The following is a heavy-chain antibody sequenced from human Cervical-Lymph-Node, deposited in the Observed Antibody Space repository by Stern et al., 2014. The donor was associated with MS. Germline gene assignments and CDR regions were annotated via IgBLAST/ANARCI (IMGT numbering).Heavy chain of an antibody. CDR3: ARVAWQRTDFDY. V-gene: IGHV5-51*03. Sequence: VQLVESAVEVKKLGESLKISCHSSGYRFTSYWIGWVRQMPGKGLEWMGIIYPSDSDTRYSPSFEGQVTMSADRYTNTAYLQWSSLKASDTAMYYCARVAWQRTDFDYWGQGTLVTVSS. CDR1: GYRFTSYW. J-gene: IGHJ4*02. CDR2: IYPSDSDT.